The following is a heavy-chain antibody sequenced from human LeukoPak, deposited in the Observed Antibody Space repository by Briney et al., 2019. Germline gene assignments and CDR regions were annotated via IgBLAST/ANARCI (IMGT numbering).Heavy chain of an antibody. D-gene: IGHD2-15*01. V-gene: IGHV3-53*01. J-gene: IGHJ4*02. CDR3: ARVDVVVAAPFDY. Sequence: GGSLRLSCAASGFSVSSNYVSWVRQAPGKGLEWVSVIYSGGTTYYADSIKGRFTISRDNSKNTLYLQMNSLRAEDTAVYYCARVDVVVAAPFDYWGQGTLVTVSS. CDR1: GFSVSSNY. CDR2: IYSGGTT.